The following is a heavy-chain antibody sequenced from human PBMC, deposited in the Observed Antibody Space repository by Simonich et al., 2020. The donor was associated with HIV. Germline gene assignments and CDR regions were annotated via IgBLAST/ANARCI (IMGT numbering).Heavy chain of an antibody. CDR1: GFTFSGYC. CDR2: IWYDGKIK. Sequence: QVQLVESGGGVVQPGRSLRLYCAASGFTFSGYCMTWVRQAPAEGLEWVAVIWYDGKIKYYADSVKGRFTISRDNSKNTLYLQMNSLRVEDTAMYYCVRRFDYGGDYWGQGTLVTVSS. D-gene: IGHD4-17*01. CDR3: VRRFDYGGDY. V-gene: IGHV3-33*01. J-gene: IGHJ4*02.